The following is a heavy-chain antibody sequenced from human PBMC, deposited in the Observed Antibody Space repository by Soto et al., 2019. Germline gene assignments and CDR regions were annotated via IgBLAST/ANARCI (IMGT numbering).Heavy chain of an antibody. J-gene: IGHJ4*02. D-gene: IGHD4-17*01. CDR2: ITGSGGST. CDR3: AKDRYGDYGGIDY. CDR1: GFSFSPYA. V-gene: IGHV3-23*01. Sequence: SGGSLRLSCAASGFSFSPYAMIWVRQAPGKGLEWVSVITGSGGSTYYADSVKGRFTISRDTSKNTLFLQMNSLRAEDTAVYYCAKDRYGDYGGIDYWCQGTMVTVSS.